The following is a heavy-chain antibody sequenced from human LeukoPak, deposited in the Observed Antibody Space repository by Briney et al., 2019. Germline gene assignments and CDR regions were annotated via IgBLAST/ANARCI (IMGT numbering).Heavy chain of an antibody. CDR3: ARAPGGYSGYDFDY. D-gene: IGHD5-12*01. CDR1: GGSISSYY. V-gene: IGHV4-59*01. CDR2: IYYSGST. Sequence: PSETLSLTCTVSGGSISSYYWSWIRQPPGKGLEWIGYIYYSGSTNYNPSLKSRVTISVDTSKNQFSLKLSSVTAADTAVYYCARAPGGYSGYDFDYWGQGTLVTVSS. J-gene: IGHJ4*02.